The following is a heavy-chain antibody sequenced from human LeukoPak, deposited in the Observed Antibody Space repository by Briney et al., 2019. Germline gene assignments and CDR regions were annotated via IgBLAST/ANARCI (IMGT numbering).Heavy chain of an antibody. J-gene: IGHJ1*01. CDR1: GVTFSSYV. V-gene: IGHV3-30-3*01. D-gene: IGHD3-10*01. Sequence: GGSLRLSCAASGVTFSSYVMHCGSQAPGKGLGRGAVISYDGSKIYYADSVKGRFTIATDNSKNTLYLQMNSLRAEDTAVYYCARGLLLWFGELGVEYFQHWGQGTLVTVSS. CDR2: ISYDGSKI. CDR3: ARGLLLWFGELGVEYFQH.